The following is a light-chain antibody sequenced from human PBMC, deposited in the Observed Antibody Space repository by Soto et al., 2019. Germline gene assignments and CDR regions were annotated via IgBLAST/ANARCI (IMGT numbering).Light chain of an antibody. J-gene: IGKJ1*01. CDR2: AAS. CDR3: QQSFTAPQT. V-gene: IGKV1-39*01. Sequence: DIQMTQSPSFLSASVGDTVTITCRASQTINSYLNWYQQRPGKAPSLLMYAASSLQSGVPSRFSGSGSGTDFTLTVSGLQLEDFATYYCQQSFTAPQTFGQGTTVQI. CDR1: QTINSY.